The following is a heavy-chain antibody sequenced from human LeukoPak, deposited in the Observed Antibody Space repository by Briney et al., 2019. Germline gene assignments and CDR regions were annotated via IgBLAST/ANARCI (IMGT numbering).Heavy chain of an antibody. CDR1: GFTFDDYA. CDR3: ANGSFYYGMDV. Sequence: GGSLRPSCAASGFTFDDYAMHWVRQAQGKGLEWVSLISGDGGSTYYADSVKGRFTISRDNSKNSLYLQMNSLRTEDTALYYCANGSFYYGMDVWGQGTTVTVSS. V-gene: IGHV3-43*02. J-gene: IGHJ6*02. CDR2: ISGDGGST.